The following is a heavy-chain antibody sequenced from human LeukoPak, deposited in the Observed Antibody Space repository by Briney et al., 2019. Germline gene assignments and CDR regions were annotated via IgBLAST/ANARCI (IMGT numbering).Heavy chain of an antibody. CDR2: IIPIFGTA. Sequence: ASVKVSCKASGGTFSSYAISWVRQAPGQGLEWMGGIIPIFGTANYAQKFQGRVTITADESTSTAYMELSSLRSEDTAVYYCAREKEMTTVTSFDYWGQGTLVTVSS. CDR3: AREKEMTTVTSFDY. CDR1: GGTFSSYA. V-gene: IGHV1-69*13. J-gene: IGHJ4*02. D-gene: IGHD4-17*01.